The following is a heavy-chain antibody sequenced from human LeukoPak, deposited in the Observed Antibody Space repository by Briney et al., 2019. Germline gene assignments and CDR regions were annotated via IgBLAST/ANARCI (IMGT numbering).Heavy chain of an antibody. D-gene: IGHD2-2*01. CDR1: GGSISSYY. CDR3: ARELGYCSSTSCQLPTYYYYYYMGV. Sequence: SETLSLTCTVSGGSISSYYWSWIRQPAGKGLEWIGRIYTSGSTNYNPSLKSRVTMSVDTSKNQFSLKLSSVTAADSAVYYCARELGYCSSTSCQLPTYYYYYYMGVWGKGTTVTVSS. V-gene: IGHV4-4*07. CDR2: IYTSGST. J-gene: IGHJ6*03.